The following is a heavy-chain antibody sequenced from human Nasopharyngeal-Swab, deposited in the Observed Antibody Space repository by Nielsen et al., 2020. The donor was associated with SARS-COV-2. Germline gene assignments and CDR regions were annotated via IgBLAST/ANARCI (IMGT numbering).Heavy chain of an antibody. Sequence: ASVKVSCKTSGYIFHNYGLSWVRQAPGQGLEWMGWISPYYGYTKYAQKVQGRVTLTTDTSTSTAYMELRSLRSDDTAVYYCASGGYYDSSGYFPDFWGQGTMVTVSS. V-gene: IGHV1-18*01. CDR2: ISPYYGYT. CDR3: ASGGYYDSSGYFPDF. D-gene: IGHD3-22*01. CDR1: GYIFHNYG. J-gene: IGHJ3*01.